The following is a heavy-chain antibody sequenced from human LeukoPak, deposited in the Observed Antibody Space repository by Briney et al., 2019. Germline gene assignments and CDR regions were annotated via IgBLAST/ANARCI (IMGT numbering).Heavy chain of an antibody. CDR2: ISSSSTYK. J-gene: IGHJ4*02. CDR3: ARDSYGYCSSTSCYLLDY. CDR1: GFTFSDYY. D-gene: IGHD2-2*03. Sequence: KPGGSLRLSCAASGFTFSDYYMSWIRQAPGKGLEWVTDISSSSTYKNYADSVKGRFTISRDNAKNSLYLQMNSLRVEDTAVYYCARDSYGYCSSTSCYLLDYWGQGALVTVSS. V-gene: IGHV3-11*06.